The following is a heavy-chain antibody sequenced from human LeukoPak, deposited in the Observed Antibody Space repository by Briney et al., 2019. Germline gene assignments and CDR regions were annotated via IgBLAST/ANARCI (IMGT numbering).Heavy chain of an antibody. Sequence: SETLSLTCTVSGYSISSGYYWGWIRQPPGKGLEWIGSIYHSGSTYYNPSLKSRVTISVDTSKNQFSLKLSSVTAADTAVYYCARAPYCSGGSCYSDYYYYYMDVWGKGTTVTVSS. V-gene: IGHV4-38-2*02. J-gene: IGHJ6*03. CDR1: GYSISSGYY. CDR2: IYHSGST. CDR3: ARAPYCSGGSCYSDYYYYYMDV. D-gene: IGHD2-15*01.